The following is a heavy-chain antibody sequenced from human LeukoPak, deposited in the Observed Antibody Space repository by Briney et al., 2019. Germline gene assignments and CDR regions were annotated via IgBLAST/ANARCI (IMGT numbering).Heavy chain of an antibody. CDR2: ISYDGSNK. V-gene: IGHV3-30-3*01. J-gene: IGHJ4*02. D-gene: IGHD3-3*01. Sequence: GGSLRLSCAASGFTLSSYAMHWVRQAPGKGLEWVAVISYDGSNKYYADSVKGRFTISRDNSKNTLYLQMNSLRAEDTAVYYCARGPRFFLDYWGQGTLVTVSS. CDR3: ARGPRFFLDY. CDR1: GFTLSSYA.